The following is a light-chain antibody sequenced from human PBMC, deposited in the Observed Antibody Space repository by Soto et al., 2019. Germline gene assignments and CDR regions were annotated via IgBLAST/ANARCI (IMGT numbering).Light chain of an antibody. CDR2: GAS. Sequence: EIVMTQSPATLSVSPGERATISCRASQRVSSNLAWYQQKPGQAPRLLIYGASTRATGIPARFSGSGSGTEFTLTISSLQSEDFAVYYCQQYNNWPTTFGQGTKV. CDR1: QRVSSN. CDR3: QQYNNWPTT. J-gene: IGKJ1*01. V-gene: IGKV3-15*01.